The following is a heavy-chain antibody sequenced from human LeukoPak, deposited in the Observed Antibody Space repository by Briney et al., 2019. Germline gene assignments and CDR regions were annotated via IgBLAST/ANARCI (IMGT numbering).Heavy chain of an antibody. V-gene: IGHV3-73*01. J-gene: IGHJ4*02. CDR3: IRERDYYDSSGYEEAGY. D-gene: IGHD3-22*01. Sequence: PGGSLRLSCAASGFTFSGSAMHWVRQASGKGLEWVGRIRSKANSYATAYAASVKGRFTISRDDSKNTAYLQMNSLKTEDTAVYYCIRERDYYDSSGYEEAGYWGQGTLVTVSS. CDR2: IRSKANSYAT. CDR1: GFTFSGSA.